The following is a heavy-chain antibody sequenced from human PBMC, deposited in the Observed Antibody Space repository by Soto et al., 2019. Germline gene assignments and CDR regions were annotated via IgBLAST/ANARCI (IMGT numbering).Heavy chain of an antibody. CDR1: GFRFDDYN. D-gene: IGHD3-3*01. Sequence: GGSLRFSCAASGFRFDDYNMHWVRQAPGKGLEWVSLITWNGANSYYADSVKGRFTISRDGTTKSLSLQMTSLKREDTGLYFCARETLTFGSALDVWGQGTTVTVSS. CDR2: ITWNGANS. CDR3: ARETLTFGSALDV. V-gene: IGHV3-43*01. J-gene: IGHJ6*02.